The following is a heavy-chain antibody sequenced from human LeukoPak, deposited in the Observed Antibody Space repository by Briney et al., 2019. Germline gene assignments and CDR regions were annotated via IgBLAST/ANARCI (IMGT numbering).Heavy chain of an antibody. CDR2: IYYSGST. D-gene: IGHD3-10*01. V-gene: IGHV4-59*01. J-gene: IGHJ4*02. CDR1: GDSISSYY. CDR3: ARARDIAVSYFGELLSSETYFDY. Sequence: PSETLSLTCTVSGDSISSYYWSWIRQPPGKGLEWIGYIYYSGSTNYNPSLKSRVTISLDTSKNQFSLKLTSVTAADTAVYYCARARDIAVSYFGELLSSETYFDYWGQGTLVTVSS.